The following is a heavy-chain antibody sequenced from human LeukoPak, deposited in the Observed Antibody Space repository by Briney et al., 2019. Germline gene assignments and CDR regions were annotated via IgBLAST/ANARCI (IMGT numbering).Heavy chain of an antibody. J-gene: IGHJ4*02. Sequence: GGSLRLSCAASGFTFSSYAMSWVRQAPGKGLEWVSAISGSGGVTYYADSVKGRFTISRDNSNNTLYLQMNSLRAEDTAVYYCAKDPGCTSGVCYTFFDYWGQGTLVTVSS. CDR1: GFTFSSYA. V-gene: IGHV3-23*01. D-gene: IGHD2-8*01. CDR2: ISGSGGVT. CDR3: AKDPGCTSGVCYTFFDY.